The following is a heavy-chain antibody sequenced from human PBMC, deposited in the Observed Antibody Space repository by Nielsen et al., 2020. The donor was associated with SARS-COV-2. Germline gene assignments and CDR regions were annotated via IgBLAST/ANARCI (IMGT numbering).Heavy chain of an antibody. J-gene: IGHJ4*02. CDR2: ISSSGSYI. D-gene: IGHD2-8*01. V-gene: IGHV3-48*03. CDR3: ATDQYCPNGICSSGGRDY. Sequence: GGSLRLSCAASGFTFSSYEMNWVRQAPGKGLEWVSHISSSGSYIYYADSVKGRFTISRDNAKNSLYLQMNSLRAEDTAVYYCATDQYCPNGICSSGGRDYWGQGTLVTVSS. CDR1: GFTFSSYE.